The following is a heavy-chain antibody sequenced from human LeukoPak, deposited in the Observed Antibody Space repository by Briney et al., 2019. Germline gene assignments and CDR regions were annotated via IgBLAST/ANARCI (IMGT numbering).Heavy chain of an antibody. CDR3: AKGSGSGWYGWFAP. CDR2: ISGSGGST. Sequence: GGSLRLSCAASGFTFSSYAMSWVRQAPGKGLEWVSAISGSGGSTYYADSVKGRFTISRDNSKNTFYLQMNSLRPEDTAVYFCAKGSGSGWYGWFAPWGQGTLVTVSS. V-gene: IGHV3-23*01. CDR1: GFTFSSYA. J-gene: IGHJ5*02. D-gene: IGHD6-19*01.